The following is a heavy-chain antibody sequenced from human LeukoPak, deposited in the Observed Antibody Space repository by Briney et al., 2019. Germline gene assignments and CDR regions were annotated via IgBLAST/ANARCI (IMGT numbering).Heavy chain of an antibody. D-gene: IGHD5-12*01. Sequence: GRALILSCAASGFTFSSYAMHWVRQAPGKGLGCVAVISYDGSNKSYADYVKGRFTIPRDNSKTPLYLQMNSLRAEDTAVYYCARQGSSGYVQFDYWGQGTLVTVSS. CDR3: ARQGSSGYVQFDY. CDR2: ISYDGSNK. V-gene: IGHV3-30*04. CDR1: GFTFSSYA. J-gene: IGHJ4*02.